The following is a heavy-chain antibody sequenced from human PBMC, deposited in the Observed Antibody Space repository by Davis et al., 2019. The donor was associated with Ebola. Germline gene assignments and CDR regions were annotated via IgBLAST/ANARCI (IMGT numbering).Heavy chain of an antibody. CDR2: INPNSGDT. V-gene: IGHV1-2*02. CDR3: AREIWFGENWIDP. J-gene: IGHJ5*02. Sequence: ASVKVSCKASGYSFIGYHIHWVRQAPGQGLEWMGWINPNSGDTNYAQTFRGRVTMTRDTSLSTAYMELNSLRRDDTAVYYCAREIWFGENWIDPWGQGTLVTVSS. CDR1: GYSFIGYH. D-gene: IGHD3-10*01.